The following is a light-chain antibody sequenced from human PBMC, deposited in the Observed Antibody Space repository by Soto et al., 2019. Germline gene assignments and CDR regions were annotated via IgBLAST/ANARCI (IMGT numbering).Light chain of an antibody. V-gene: IGKV1-9*01. CDR2: AAS. Sequence: DIQLTQSPSFLSASVGDRVTITCXASQGISSDLAWYQRNPGKAPKLLIYAASTLQNGVPSTFSGSGSGTEFTLTISSLQPEDFGTYYCQQFKSYPITFGQGTRLEIK. CDR1: QGISSD. CDR3: QQFKSYPIT. J-gene: IGKJ5*01.